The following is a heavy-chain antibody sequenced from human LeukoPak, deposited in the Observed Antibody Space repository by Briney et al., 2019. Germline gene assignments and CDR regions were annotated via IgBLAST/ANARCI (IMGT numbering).Heavy chain of an antibody. D-gene: IGHD3-22*01. J-gene: IGHJ4*02. CDR1: GGSISSYY. CDR3: ARYYDSSGYYHYYYFDY. CDR2: IYYSGST. V-gene: IGHV4-59*01. Sequence: SKTLSLTCTVSGGSISSYYWSWIRQPPGKGLEWIGYIYYSGSTNYNPSLKSRVTISVDTSKNQFSLKLSSVTAADTAVYYCARYYDSSGYYHYYYFDYWGQGTLVTVSS.